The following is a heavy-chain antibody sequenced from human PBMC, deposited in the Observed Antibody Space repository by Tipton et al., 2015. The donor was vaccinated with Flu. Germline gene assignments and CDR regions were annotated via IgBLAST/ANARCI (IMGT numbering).Heavy chain of an antibody. V-gene: IGHV4-61*02. Sequence: TLSLTCTVFGGSIRSGSFYWNWIRQPAGKGLEWIGRVHTSGTTNYSPSLKSRVTISLDTPESRISLKLRSVTAADTAVYYCAREKIIAAYYYDSSGHTYYFDYWGQGTLVTVSS. CDR1: GGSIRSGSFY. CDR3: AREKIIAAYYYDSSGHTYYFDY. D-gene: IGHD3-22*01. J-gene: IGHJ4*02. CDR2: VHTSGTT.